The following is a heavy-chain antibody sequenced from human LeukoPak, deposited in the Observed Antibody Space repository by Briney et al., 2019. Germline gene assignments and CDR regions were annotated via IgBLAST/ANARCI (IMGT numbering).Heavy chain of an antibody. CDR3: AKEPREYCSSTSCPNWFDS. V-gene: IGHV3-23*01. Sequence: GGSLRLSCAASGFTFSSYAMSWVRQAPGKGLEWVSAISGSGGSTYYADSVKGRFTISRDNSENTLFLQMNSLRAEDTAVYYCAKEPREYCSSTSCPNWFDSWGQGTLVTVSS. D-gene: IGHD2-2*01. CDR1: GFTFSSYA. J-gene: IGHJ5*01. CDR2: ISGSGGST.